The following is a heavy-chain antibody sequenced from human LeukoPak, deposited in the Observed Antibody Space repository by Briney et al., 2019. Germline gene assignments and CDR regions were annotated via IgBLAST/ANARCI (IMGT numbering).Heavy chain of an antibody. Sequence: GSLRLSCAASGFTFSSYWMSWVRQAPGKGLEWVANIKQDGSEKYYVDSVKGRFTISRDNAKNSLYLQMNSLRAEDTAVYYCARAGGYSYGHDAFDIWGQGTMVTVSS. CDR2: IKQDGSEK. CDR3: ARAGGYSYGHDAFDI. J-gene: IGHJ3*02. V-gene: IGHV3-7*01. CDR1: GFTFSSYW. D-gene: IGHD5-18*01.